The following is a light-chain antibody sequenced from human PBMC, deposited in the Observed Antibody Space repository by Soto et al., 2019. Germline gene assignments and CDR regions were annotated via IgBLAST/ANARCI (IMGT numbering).Light chain of an antibody. CDR2: EVT. Sequence: SVLTQPPSASVSPGQSVTISCTGTSSDVGGYDYVSWYQQRPGKAPKLLIHEVTKRPSGVPDRFSGSKSGNTASLTVSGLQAEDEADYYCSSYAGRTLYVFGTGTKVTVL. CDR1: SSDVGGYDY. J-gene: IGLJ1*01. V-gene: IGLV2-8*01. CDR3: SSYAGRTLYV.